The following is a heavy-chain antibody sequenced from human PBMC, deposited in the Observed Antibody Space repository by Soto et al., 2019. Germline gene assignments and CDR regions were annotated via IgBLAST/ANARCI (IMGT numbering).Heavy chain of an antibody. Sequence: QITLKESGPPLVKPTQTLTLTCAFSGFSATASGVGVAWVRQPPGKALEWLAVIYWDDADHYRPSLKSRLTIIRDTSKKQVVTTMTNMAPVDTVTYFCVRLPRGALAYYFDSWGPGALVNVTS. J-gene: IGHJ4*02. D-gene: IGHD3-10*01. V-gene: IGHV2-5*02. CDR1: GFSATASGVG. CDR3: VRLPRGALAYYFDS. CDR2: IYWDDAD.